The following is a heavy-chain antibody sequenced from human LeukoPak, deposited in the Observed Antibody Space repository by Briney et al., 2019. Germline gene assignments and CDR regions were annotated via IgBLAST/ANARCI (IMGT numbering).Heavy chain of an antibody. CDR3: ARGPAAIWSGWFDP. CDR1: GGSLSGYY. Sequence: SETLFLTCAVYGGSLSGYYWSWIRQPPGKGLEWIGEINHSGSTNYNPSLKSRVTISVDTSKNQFSLKLSSVTAADTAVYYCARGPAAIWSGWFDPWGQGTLVTVSS. J-gene: IGHJ5*02. CDR2: INHSGST. D-gene: IGHD2-2*01. V-gene: IGHV4-34*01.